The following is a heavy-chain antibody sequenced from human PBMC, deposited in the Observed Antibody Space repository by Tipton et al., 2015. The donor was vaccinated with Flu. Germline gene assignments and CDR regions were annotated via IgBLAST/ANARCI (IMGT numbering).Heavy chain of an antibody. J-gene: IGHJ4*02. V-gene: IGHV4-38-2*01. D-gene: IGHD4-11*01. CDR2: IYHSGTT. CDR1: GGSVGSPYC. CDR3: ARQDFIGGLQDY. Sequence: TLSLTCSVSGGSVGSPYCWGWVRRPPGKGLEWIGSIYHSGTTYYNPSLKSRVSMSVDSSRSQISLNLRSVTAADTAVYYCARQDFIGGLQDYWGQGTLVTVSS.